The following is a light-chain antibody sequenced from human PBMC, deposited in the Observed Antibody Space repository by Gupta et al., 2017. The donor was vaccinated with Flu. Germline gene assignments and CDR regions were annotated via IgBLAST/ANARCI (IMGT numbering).Light chain of an antibody. CDR2: SNN. Sequence: FVLTQPPSASDTPAQTVTISRSVSSSNIGSNIVNWYQQFPGTAPKLLIYSNNQRPSGVPDRFSGSKSGTSASLAISGLQSEDEADYYCAAWDDSLNGRVFGGGTKLTVL. CDR1: SSNIGSNI. J-gene: IGLJ3*02. V-gene: IGLV1-44*01. CDR3: AAWDDSLNGRV.